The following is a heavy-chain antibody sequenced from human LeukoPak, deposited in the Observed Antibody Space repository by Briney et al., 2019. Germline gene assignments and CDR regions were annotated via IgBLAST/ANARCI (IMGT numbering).Heavy chain of an antibody. CDR3: ARRGGEYCSSTSCHDDY. Sequence: GESLKISCKGSGYSFTSYWIGWVRQMPGKGLEWMGIIYPGDSDTRYSPSFQGQVTISADKSISTAYLQWSSLKASDTAMYYCARRGGEYCSSTSCHDDYWGQGTLVTVSS. CDR1: GYSFTSYW. V-gene: IGHV5-51*01. D-gene: IGHD2-2*01. CDR2: IYPGDSDT. J-gene: IGHJ4*02.